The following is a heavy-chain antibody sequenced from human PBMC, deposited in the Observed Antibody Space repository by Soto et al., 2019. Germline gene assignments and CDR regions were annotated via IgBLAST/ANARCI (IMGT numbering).Heavy chain of an antibody. J-gene: IGHJ4*02. V-gene: IGHV3-48*02. CDR1: GFTFSSYS. Sequence: EVQLVESGGGLVQPGGSLRLSCAASGFTFSSYSMNWVCQAPGKGLEWVSYISSSSSTIYYADSVKGRFTISRDNAKNSLYLQMNSLRDEDTAVYYCARDRRSGSYYMAHPAYFDYWGQGTLVTVSS. CDR2: ISSSSSTI. D-gene: IGHD1-26*01. CDR3: ARDRRSGSYYMAHPAYFDY.